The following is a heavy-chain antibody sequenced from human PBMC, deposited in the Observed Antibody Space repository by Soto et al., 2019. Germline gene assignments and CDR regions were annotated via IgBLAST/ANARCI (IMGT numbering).Heavy chain of an antibody. J-gene: IGHJ3*02. CDR3: ARGVFYDYIWGSYRYHDAFDI. V-gene: IGHV4-59*01. CDR1: GGSISSYY. CDR2: IYYSGST. D-gene: IGHD3-16*02. Sequence: SETLSLTCTVSGGSISSYYSSWIRQPPGKGLEWIGYIYYSGSTNYNPSLKSRVTISVDTSKNQFSLKLSSVTAADTAVYYCARGVFYDYIWGSYRYHDAFDIWGQGTMVTVSS.